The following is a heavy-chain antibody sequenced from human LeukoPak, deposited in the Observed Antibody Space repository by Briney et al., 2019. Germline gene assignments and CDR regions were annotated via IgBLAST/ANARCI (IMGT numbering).Heavy chain of an antibody. D-gene: IGHD6-19*01. V-gene: IGHV4-31*03. Sequence: SQTLSLTCTVSGGSISSGGYYWSWIRQHPGKGLEWIGYIYYSGSTYYNPSLKSRVTISVDTSKNQFSLKLSSVTAADTAVYYCASNGQWLPPDAFDIWGQGTMVTVSS. CDR3: ASNGQWLPPDAFDI. CDR2: IYYSGST. J-gene: IGHJ3*02. CDR1: GGSISSGGYY.